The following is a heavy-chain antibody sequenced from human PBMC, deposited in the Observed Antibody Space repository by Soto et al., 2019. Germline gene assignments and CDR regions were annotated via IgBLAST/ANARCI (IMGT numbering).Heavy chain of an antibody. D-gene: IGHD3-16*02. CDR2: IKEDGSEK. Sequence: LRLSCTDSGFILRNYWMSWVRQAPGMGLQWVASIKEDGSEKYYVDPVKGRFTISRENAKNSLYLQMNSLRAEDTAVYYCARYRSRGPWGQGVLFTVSS. V-gene: IGHV3-7*03. J-gene: IGHJ5*02. CDR1: GFILRNYW. CDR3: ARYRSRGP.